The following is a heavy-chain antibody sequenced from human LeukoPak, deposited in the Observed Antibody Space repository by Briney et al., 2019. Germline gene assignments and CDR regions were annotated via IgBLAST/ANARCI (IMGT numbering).Heavy chain of an antibody. CDR1: GGSFSGYY. CDR3: AREGLGIVLPIDY. CDR2: INHSGST. Sequence: PSETLSLTVPVYGGSFSGYYWSWIRQPPGKGLEWIGEINHSGSTNYNPSLKSRVTISVDTSKSQFSLKLSSVTAADTAVYYCAREGLGIVLPIDYWGQGTLVTVPS. D-gene: IGHD7-27*01. V-gene: IGHV4-34*01. J-gene: IGHJ4*02.